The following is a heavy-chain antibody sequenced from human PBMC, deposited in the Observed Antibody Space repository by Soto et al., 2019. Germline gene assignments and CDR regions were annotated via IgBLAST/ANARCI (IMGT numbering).Heavy chain of an antibody. J-gene: IGHJ4*02. D-gene: IGHD1-1*01. CDR1: GFTFSMYW. Sequence: GGSVRLSCAASGFTFSMYWMHWVRQVPGKGPEWVSRINDDGISTNYADSVKGRFTISRDNAKNTLYLQMNALRVEDTAVYYCTRGPRSTSTGTGAFWGQGTLVTVS. V-gene: IGHV3-74*01. CDR3: TRGPRSTSTGTGAF. CDR2: INDDGIST.